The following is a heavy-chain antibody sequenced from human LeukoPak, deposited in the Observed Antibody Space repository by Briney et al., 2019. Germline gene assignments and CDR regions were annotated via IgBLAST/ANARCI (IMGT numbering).Heavy chain of an antibody. CDR3: ARIPGRYCSSTSCYDAFDI. Sequence: ASVKVSCKASGYTFTSYYMHWVRQAPGQGLEWMGIINPSGGSTSYAQKFQGRVTMTRDMSTSTVYMELSSLRSEDTAVYYCARIPGRYCSSTSCYDAFDIWGQGTTVTVSS. J-gene: IGHJ3*02. D-gene: IGHD2-2*01. CDR2: INPSGGST. CDR1: GYTFTSYY. V-gene: IGHV1-46*01.